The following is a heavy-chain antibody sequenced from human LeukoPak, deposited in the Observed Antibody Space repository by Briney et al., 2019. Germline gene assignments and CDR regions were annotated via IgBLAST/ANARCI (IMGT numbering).Heavy chain of an antibody. CDR3: AELGITMIGGV. J-gene: IGHJ6*04. D-gene: IGHD3-10*02. V-gene: IGHV3-48*03. Sequence: GGSLRLSCEASGFIFSNYWMAWVRQAPGKGLEWVSYISSSGSTIYYADSVKGRFTISRDNAKNSLYLQMNSLRAEDTAVYYCAELGITMIGGVWGKGTTVTISS. CDR1: GFIFSNYW. CDR2: ISSSGSTI.